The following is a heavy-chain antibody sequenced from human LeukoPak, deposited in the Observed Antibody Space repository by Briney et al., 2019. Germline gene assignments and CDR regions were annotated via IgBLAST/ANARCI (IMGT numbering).Heavy chain of an antibody. Sequence: GASVKVSCKASGYTFTGYYMHWVRQAPGQGLEWMGGIIPIFGTANYAQKFQGRVTITADKSTSTAYMELSSLRSEDTAVYYCARDTPHATYWGQGTLVTVSS. V-gene: IGHV1-69*06. J-gene: IGHJ4*02. CDR1: GYTFTGYY. CDR2: IIPIFGTA. CDR3: ARDTPHATY.